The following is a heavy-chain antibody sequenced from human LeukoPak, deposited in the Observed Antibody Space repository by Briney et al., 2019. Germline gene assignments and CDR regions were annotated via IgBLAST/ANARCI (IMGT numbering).Heavy chain of an antibody. V-gene: IGHV3-49*03. D-gene: IGHD6-19*01. CDR1: GFTFADFT. Sequence: GGSLRLSCTASGFTFADFTVSWFRQSPGQGLEWVGFIRSNVYGGTTEHAASVEARFTISRDDSNSIAYQQMNSLKTEDTAVYYCTRGSGRYVMVDWWGQGTLVTVSS. CDR3: TRGSGRYVMVDW. CDR2: IRSNVYGGTT. J-gene: IGHJ4*02.